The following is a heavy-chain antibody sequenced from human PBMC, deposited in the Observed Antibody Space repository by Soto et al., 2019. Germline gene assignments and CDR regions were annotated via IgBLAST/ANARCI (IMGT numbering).Heavy chain of an antibody. CDR2: IIPVFGTP. D-gene: IGHD6-6*01. V-gene: IGHV1-69*13. J-gene: IGHJ6*02. Sequence: SVKVSCKASGGTLSNYGISWVRQAPGQGLEWMGGIIPVFGTPNYAQKFQGRVTITADESTSTAHMELSSLRSEDTAVYYCARRGLSSSSSFRYHYYGMEVWGQGTTVTVSS. CDR3: ARRGLSSSSSFRYHYYGMEV. CDR1: GGTLSNYG.